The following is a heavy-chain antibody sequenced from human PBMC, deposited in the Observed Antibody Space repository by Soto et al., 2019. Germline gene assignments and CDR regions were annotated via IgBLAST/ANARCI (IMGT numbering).Heavy chain of an antibody. J-gene: IGHJ4*02. V-gene: IGHV4-34*01. CDR1: GGSFSNYY. CDR3: ARSGRSCTENQCYTYVDY. D-gene: IGHD3-10*01. CDR2: INHSGNT. Sequence: QVHLQQWGAGLLRPSETLSLTCAVYGGSFSNYYWTWIRQPPGKGLEWIGEINHSGNTISNPYLKSRFAISVDTSKNQYSLPPISVTAADTAVYYCARSGRSCTENQCYTYVDYWGQRTLVTVSS.